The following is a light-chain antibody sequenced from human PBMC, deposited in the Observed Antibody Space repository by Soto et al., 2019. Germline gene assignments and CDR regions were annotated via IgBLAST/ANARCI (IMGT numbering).Light chain of an antibody. CDR1: SSDVGSYNF. Sequence: QSVLTQPASVSGSPGQSITISCTGSSSDVGSYNFVSWYQQHPGKAPKLMIYDVNKRPSGVSNRFSGSKSGNTASLTISGLQAEDEADYYCCSYAGSDTLYVFGTGTQLTVL. CDR2: DVN. CDR3: CSYAGSDTLYV. J-gene: IGLJ1*01. V-gene: IGLV2-23*02.